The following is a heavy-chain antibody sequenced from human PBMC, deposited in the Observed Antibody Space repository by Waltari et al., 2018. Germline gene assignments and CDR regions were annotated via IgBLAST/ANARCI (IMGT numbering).Heavy chain of an antibody. CDR2: INHSGST. D-gene: IGHD3-3*01. J-gene: IGHJ6*03. Sequence: QVQLQQWGAGLLKPSETLSLTCAVYGGSFSGYYWSWIRQPPGKGLEWIGEINHSGSTNYNPSLKSRVTISVDTSKNQFSLKLSSVTAADTAVYYCARGAIQNPITIFGVGRSYYYMDVWGKGTTVTISS. CDR1: GGSFSGYY. V-gene: IGHV4-34*01. CDR3: ARGAIQNPITIFGVGRSYYYMDV.